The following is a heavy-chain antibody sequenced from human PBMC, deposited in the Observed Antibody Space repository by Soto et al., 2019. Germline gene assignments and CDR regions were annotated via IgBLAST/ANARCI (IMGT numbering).Heavy chain of an antibody. D-gene: IGHD3-10*01. V-gene: IGHV1-8*01. J-gene: IGHJ3*02. Sequence: ASVKVSCKASGYTFTSYDINWVRQATGQGLEWMGWMNPNSGNTGYAQKFQGRVTMTRNTSISTAYMELSSLRSEDTAVYYCARGRVSKGLWFGELAAEAFDSWGQGTMVTVAS. CDR3: ARGRVSKGLWFGELAAEAFDS. CDR1: GYTFTSYD. CDR2: MNPNSGNT.